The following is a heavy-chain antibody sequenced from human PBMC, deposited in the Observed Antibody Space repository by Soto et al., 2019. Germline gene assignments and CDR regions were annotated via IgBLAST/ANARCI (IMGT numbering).Heavy chain of an antibody. CDR1: GDSVSSNSAA. J-gene: IGHJ6*02. D-gene: IGHD3-3*01. CDR2: TYYRSKWYN. Sequence: SQTLSLTCAISGDSVSSNSAAWNWIRQSPSRGLEWLGRTYYRSKWYNDYAVSVKSRITINPDTSKNQFSLQLNSVTPEDTAVYYCARESDFWSGYYTGKGNGMDVWGQGTTVTVSS. CDR3: ARESDFWSGYYTGKGNGMDV. V-gene: IGHV6-1*01.